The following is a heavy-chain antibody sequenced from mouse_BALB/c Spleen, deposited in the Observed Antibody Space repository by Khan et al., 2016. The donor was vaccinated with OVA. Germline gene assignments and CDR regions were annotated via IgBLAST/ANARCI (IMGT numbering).Heavy chain of an antibody. CDR3: ARNYDYDEGLAY. V-gene: IGHV2-2*02. CDR2: IWSVGST. Sequence: QVQLKESGPGLVQPSQSLSITCTVSGFSLTSYGVHWVRQSPGKGLEWLGVIWSVGSTDYNAALISRLNISKENSKSQDFFKMNSLQANDTAIYYCARNYDYDEGLAYWGQGTLVTVSA. J-gene: IGHJ3*01. D-gene: IGHD2-4*01. CDR1: GFSLTSYG.